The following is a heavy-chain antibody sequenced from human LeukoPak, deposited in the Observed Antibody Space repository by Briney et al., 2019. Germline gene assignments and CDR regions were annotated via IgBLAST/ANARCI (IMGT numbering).Heavy chain of an antibody. CDR2: MNPNSGNT. D-gene: IGHD3-16*01. CDR3: ARAIAGTYVLPDY. J-gene: IGHJ4*02. Sequence: GESLKISCKGSGYSFTTYWIGWVRQATGQGLEWMGWMNPNSGNTGYAQKFQGRVTMTRNTSISTAYMELSSLRSEDTAVYYCARAIAGTYVLPDYWGQGTLVTVSS. CDR1: GYSFTTYW. V-gene: IGHV1-8*01.